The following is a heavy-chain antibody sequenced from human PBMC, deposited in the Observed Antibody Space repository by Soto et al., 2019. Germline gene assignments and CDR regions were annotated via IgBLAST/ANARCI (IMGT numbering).Heavy chain of an antibody. V-gene: IGHV1-46*01. CDR1: GYTFTSYY. Sequence: ASMKVSCKASGYTFTSYYMHWVRQAPGQGLEWMGIINPSGGSTSYAQKFQGRVTMTRDTSTSTICMELSSLRSEDTAVYYFARVSGGTVAAAGNWFDPWGLGTLVTVSS. CDR2: INPSGGST. J-gene: IGHJ5*02. D-gene: IGHD6-13*01. CDR3: ARVSGGTVAAAGNWFDP.